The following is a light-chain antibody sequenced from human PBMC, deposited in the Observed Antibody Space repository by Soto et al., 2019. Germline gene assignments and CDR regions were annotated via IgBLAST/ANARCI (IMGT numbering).Light chain of an antibody. CDR1: QSVRNH. Sequence: EIVLTQSPATLSLSPGERATLSCRASQSVRNHLAWYQQKPGQAPRLLIYDASNRATGIPARFSGSGSGTDFTLTISSLEPEDFAVYYCQQRSNWITFGQGTRLEI. CDR2: DAS. CDR3: QQRSNWIT. V-gene: IGKV3-11*01. J-gene: IGKJ5*01.